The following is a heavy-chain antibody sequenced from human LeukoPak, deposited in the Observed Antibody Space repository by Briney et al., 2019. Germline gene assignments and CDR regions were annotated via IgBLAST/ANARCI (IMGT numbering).Heavy chain of an antibody. CDR3: AREWWGHDVLTGDNWFDP. V-gene: IGHV1-18*01. CDR2: INTYNGDR. CDR1: GYPFTTYG. Sequence: GASVKVSCKASGYPFTTYGINWVRQAPGQGLEWMGWINTYNGDRNYAQKFQGRVTMTTDTSTSTVYIELRSLTSDDTAAYYCAREWWGHDVLTGDNWFDPWGQGTLVTVSS. J-gene: IGHJ5*02. D-gene: IGHD3-9*01.